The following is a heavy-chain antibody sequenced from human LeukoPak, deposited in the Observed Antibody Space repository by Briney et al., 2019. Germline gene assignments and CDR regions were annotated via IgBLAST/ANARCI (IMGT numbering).Heavy chain of an antibody. CDR3: ARDRGQQLGYYYYYYGMDV. D-gene: IGHD6-13*01. CDR2: IYYSGST. J-gene: IGHJ6*02. V-gene: IGHV4-39*02. Sequence: SETLSLTCTVSGGSISSSSYYWGWIRQPPGKGLEWIGSIYYSGSTYYNPSLKSRVTISVDTSKNQFSLKLSSVTAADTAVYYCARDRGQQLGYYYYYYGMDVWGQGTTVTVSS. CDR1: GGSISSSSYY.